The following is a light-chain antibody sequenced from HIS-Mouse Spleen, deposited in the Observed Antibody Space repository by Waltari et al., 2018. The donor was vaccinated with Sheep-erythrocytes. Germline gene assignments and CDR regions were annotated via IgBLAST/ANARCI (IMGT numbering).Light chain of an antibody. CDR1: ALAKQS. CDR2: KDS. V-gene: IGLV3-25*03. J-gene: IGLJ1*01. CDR3: QSADSSGTYV. Sequence: SYELTQPPSVSGSPGQTARITCSGDALAKQSAYWYQQKPGQAPVLVIYKDSERPSGIPERFSGSSSGTTVTLTISGVQAEDEADYYCQSADSSGTYVFGTGTKVTVL.